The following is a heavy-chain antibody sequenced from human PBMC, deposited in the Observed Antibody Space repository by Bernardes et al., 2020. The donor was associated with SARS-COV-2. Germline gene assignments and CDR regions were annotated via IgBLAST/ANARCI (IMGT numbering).Heavy chain of an antibody. Sequence: VEALFLSCAASGFTFSNYAMSWVRQAPGTGLEWVSGISGSGGSTYYPDSVKGRFTISRDNSKNTLYLQMNSLRAEDTAVYYCAKEGGYNYGFQWGQGTLVNVSS. V-gene: IGHV3-23*01. CDR1: GFTFSNYA. J-gene: IGHJ4*02. CDR2: ISGSGGST. D-gene: IGHD5-18*01. CDR3: AKEGGYNYGFQ.